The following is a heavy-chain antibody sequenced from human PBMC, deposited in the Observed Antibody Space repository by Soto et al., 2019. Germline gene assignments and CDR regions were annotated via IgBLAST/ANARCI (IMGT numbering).Heavy chain of an antibody. CDR2: INPIVSMS. V-gene: IGHV1-69*02. CDR1: GYTFTNHH. Sequence: VASVKVSCKASGYTFTNHHMHWVRQAPGLGLEWVGRINPIVSMSNYAQKFQGRVSMTADKSTSTAYMELRSLRSDDTAMYFCAASYGSGYRAFDYWGQGALVTVSS. J-gene: IGHJ4*02. CDR3: AASYGSGYRAFDY. D-gene: IGHD3-10*01.